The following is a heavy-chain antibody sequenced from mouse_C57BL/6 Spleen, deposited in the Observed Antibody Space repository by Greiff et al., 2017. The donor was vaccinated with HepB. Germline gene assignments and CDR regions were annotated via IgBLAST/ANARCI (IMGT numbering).Heavy chain of an antibody. CDR2: IDPENGDT. V-gene: IGHV14-4*01. Sequence: VQLKQSGAQLVRPGASVKLSCTASGFNIKDDYMHWVKQRPEQGLEWIGWIDPENGDTEYASKFQGKATITADTSSNTAYLQLSSLTSEDTAVYYCTTSLVTTVVAEDYWGQGTTLTVSS. J-gene: IGHJ2*01. CDR3: TTSLVTTVVAEDY. D-gene: IGHD1-1*01. CDR1: GFNIKDDY.